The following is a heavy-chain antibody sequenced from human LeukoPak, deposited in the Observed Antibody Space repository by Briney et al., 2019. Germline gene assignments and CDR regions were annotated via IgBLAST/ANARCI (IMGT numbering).Heavy chain of an antibody. J-gene: IGHJ3*02. CDR2: IDSNDTT. D-gene: IGHD1-26*01. CDR1: GFTVSSNY. Sequence: GGSLRLSCAASGFTVSSNYMTWVRQAPGKGLEWVSLIDSNDTTYYADSVKGRFTISRGNSKNTLYLQMNSLRAEDTAVYYCAREPMIVGVSSGAFDIWGQGTMVTVSS. CDR3: AREPMIVGVSSGAFDI. V-gene: IGHV3-66*01.